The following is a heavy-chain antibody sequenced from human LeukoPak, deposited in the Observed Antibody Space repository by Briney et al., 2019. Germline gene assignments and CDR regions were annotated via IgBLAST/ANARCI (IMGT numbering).Heavy chain of an antibody. J-gene: IGHJ4*02. CDR3: ARDYYGSGGYYAPFDY. D-gene: IGHD3-10*01. CDR2: INPNSGGT. CDR1: GYTFTGYY. Sequence: ASVKVSCKASGYTFTGYYMHWVRQAPGQGLEWMGWINPNSGGTNYAQKFQGRVTMTRDTSISTAYMELSRLRSDDTAVYYCARDYYGSGGYYAPFDYWGQGTLVTVSS. V-gene: IGHV1-2*02.